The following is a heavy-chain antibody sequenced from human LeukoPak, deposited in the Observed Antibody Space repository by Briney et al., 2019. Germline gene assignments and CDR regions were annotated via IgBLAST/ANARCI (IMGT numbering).Heavy chain of an antibody. CDR3: AREPRSPTRLTTWFDP. CDR1: GGSISSYY. Sequence: PSEPLSLTCTVSGGSISSYYWSWIRQPAGKGLEWIGRIYTSGSTNYNPSLKSRVTMSVDTSKNQFSLKLSSVTAADTAVYYCAREPRSPTRLTTWFDPWGQGTLVTVSS. CDR2: IYTSGST. D-gene: IGHD1-1*01. J-gene: IGHJ5*02. V-gene: IGHV4-4*07.